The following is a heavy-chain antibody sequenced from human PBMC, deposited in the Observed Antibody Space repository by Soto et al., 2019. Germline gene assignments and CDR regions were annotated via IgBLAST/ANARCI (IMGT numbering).Heavy chain of an antibody. CDR2: IDYVGNT. V-gene: IGHV4-39*01. CDR3: VRGGLRYQQSSYYFDV. CDR1: GASISSSGYY. J-gene: IGHJ4*02. D-gene: IGHD3-16*01. Sequence: QVQLQESGPGLVSPWGTLSLTCTVSGASISSSGYYWGWIRQAPGKGLQWIGSIDYVGNTYYDPSLKRRVSFSVDSSKNQISRQLNSVTAADTAVHYCVRGGLRYQQSSYYFDVWGQGTLVTVSS.